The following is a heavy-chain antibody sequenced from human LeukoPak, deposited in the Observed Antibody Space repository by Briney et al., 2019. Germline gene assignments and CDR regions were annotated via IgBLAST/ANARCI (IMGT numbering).Heavy chain of an antibody. CDR1: GGSISSYY. V-gene: IGHV4-59*12. CDR2: IYYSGST. CDR3: ARDNLSIEGDAFDI. J-gene: IGHJ3*02. Sequence: SETLSLTCTVSGGSISSYYWSWIRQPPGKGLEWIGYIYYSGSTNYNPSLKSRVTMSVDTSKNQFSLKLSSVTAADTAVYYCARDNLSIEGDAFDIWGQGTMVTVSS. D-gene: IGHD3-16*02.